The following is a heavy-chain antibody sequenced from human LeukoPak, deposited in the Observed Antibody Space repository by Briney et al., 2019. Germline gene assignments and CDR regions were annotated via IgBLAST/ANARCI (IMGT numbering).Heavy chain of an antibody. Sequence: ASVKVSCKASGYTFTSYYMHWVRQAPVQGLEWMGWINPNSGGTNYAQKFQGRVTMTRDTSISTAYMELSRLRSDDTAVYYCARDRKAAAGSGFDPWGQGTLVTVSS. V-gene: IGHV1-2*02. J-gene: IGHJ5*02. CDR3: ARDRKAAAGSGFDP. CDR2: INPNSGGT. D-gene: IGHD6-13*01. CDR1: GYTFTSYY.